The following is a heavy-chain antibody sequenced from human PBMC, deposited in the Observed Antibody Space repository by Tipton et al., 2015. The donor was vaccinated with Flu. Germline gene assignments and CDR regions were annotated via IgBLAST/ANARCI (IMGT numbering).Heavy chain of an antibody. D-gene: IGHD3-16*01. CDR2: IYYSGSI. J-gene: IGHJ3*02. CDR1: GGSISSHY. Sequence: TLSLTCTVSGGSISSHYWSWIRQSPGKGLEWIGYIYYSGSISYNPSLKSRVTISVDTSKSQFSLKLSSVTAADTAVYYCAREWGDAFDIWGQGTMVTVSS. CDR3: AREWGDAFDI. V-gene: IGHV4-59*11.